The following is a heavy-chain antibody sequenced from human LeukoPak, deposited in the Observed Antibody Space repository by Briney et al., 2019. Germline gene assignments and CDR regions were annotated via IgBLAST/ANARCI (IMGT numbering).Heavy chain of an antibody. CDR1: GFTFNTYA. CDR2: IGLIASDT. V-gene: IGHV3-23*01. Sequence: GGSLSLSCAASGFTFNTYARAWVRQPPGKGLEWISAIGLIASDTHYPDSVKGRCAISRDNSKNTLYLQMNSLRDEDTAIYYCAKSGGQYIVGANRFDFWGQGTLVTVSS. J-gene: IGHJ4*02. CDR3: AKSGGQYIVGANRFDF. D-gene: IGHD2-21*01.